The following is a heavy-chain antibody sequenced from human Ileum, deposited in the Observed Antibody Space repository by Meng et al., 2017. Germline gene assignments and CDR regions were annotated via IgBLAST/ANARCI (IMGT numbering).Heavy chain of an antibody. D-gene: IGHD2-15*01. CDR3: VRHGGKYFDS. J-gene: IGHJ4*02. Sequence: QVQVQESGPGLVEPSGTLSLTCTGSGGSISSSFYWSWVRQSPGKGLEWIGQIYLAGSPNYNPSLESRVTISVDKSKNQFSLRLTSVTAADTAIFYCVRHGGKYFDSWGQGTLVTVSS. CDR1: GGSISSSFY. CDR2: IYLAGSP. V-gene: IGHV4-4*02.